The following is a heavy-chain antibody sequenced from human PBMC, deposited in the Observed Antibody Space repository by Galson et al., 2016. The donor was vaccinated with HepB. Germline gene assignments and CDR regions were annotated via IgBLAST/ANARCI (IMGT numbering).Heavy chain of an antibody. V-gene: IGHV3-48*02. CDR3: ARLDWNYYDLERPFDY. CDR1: GFIFSSYS. CDR2: ITSSSSAK. J-gene: IGHJ4*02. D-gene: IGHD3-22*01. Sequence: SLRLSCAASGFIFSSYSMNWVRQAPGKGLEWVSYITSSSSAKYYADSVKGRFTISRDNAKNSMYLQMNSLRDEDTALYFCARLDWNYYDLERPFDYWGRGTLVTVSS.